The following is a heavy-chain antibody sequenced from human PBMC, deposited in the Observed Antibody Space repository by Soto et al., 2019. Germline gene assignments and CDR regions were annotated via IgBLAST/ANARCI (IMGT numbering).Heavy chain of an antibody. CDR3: ARSYSSGWEFDY. CDR2: ISSTGRTI. V-gene: IGHV3-11*01. CDR1: GFTFSNYY. D-gene: IGHD6-19*01. J-gene: IGHJ4*02. Sequence: GGSLRLSXGASGFTFSNYYMSWIRQAPGKGLEWVSYISSTGRTIYYADSVKGRFTASRDNAQNSLSLKLNSLRVEDTAVYYCARSYSSGWEFDYWGQGTQVTVSS.